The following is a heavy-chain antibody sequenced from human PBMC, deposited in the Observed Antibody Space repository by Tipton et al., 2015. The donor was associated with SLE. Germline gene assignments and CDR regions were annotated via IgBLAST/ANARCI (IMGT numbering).Heavy chain of an antibody. J-gene: IGHJ4*02. CDR1: GGSISSGYY. CDR3: ARQLRFLEWLSHTFDY. CDR2: IYHSGRT. V-gene: IGHV4-38-2*02. Sequence: TLSLTCTVSGGSISSGYYWGWIRQPPGKGLEWIGSIYHSGRTYHNPSLKSRVTISVDTSKNQFSLKLSSVTAADTAVYYCARQLRFLEWLSHTFDYWGQGTLVTVSS. D-gene: IGHD3-3*01.